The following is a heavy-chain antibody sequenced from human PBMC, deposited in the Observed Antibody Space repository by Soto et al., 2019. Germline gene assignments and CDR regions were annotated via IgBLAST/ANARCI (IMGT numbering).Heavy chain of an antibody. J-gene: IGHJ4*02. CDR1: DDSISPFY. Sequence: PSDTLALTCSVSDDSISPFYWTWIPQPPGRGLEWIGYIYHIRTTTYNPSLGSRVTISLDSSKNQFSMNFTSATTPDTAAYYCARCRRHYFGVWGRGTLVTVSS. V-gene: IGHV4-59*07. CDR2: IYHIRTT. CDR3: ARCRRHYFGV.